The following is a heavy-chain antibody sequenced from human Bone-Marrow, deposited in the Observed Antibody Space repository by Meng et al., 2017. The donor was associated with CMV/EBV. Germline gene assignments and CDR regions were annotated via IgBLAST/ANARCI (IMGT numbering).Heavy chain of an antibody. D-gene: IGHD3-16*01. Sequence: GESLKIPCAASGFSFSNYGMHWVRQAPGKGMDWVAFIRYDGSMTYFADSVRGRFTISSDNSKTSLYLQMNSLRVEDTAVYYCAKVPGDVWSYFGFWGQGTLVTVSS. CDR2: IRYDGSMT. CDR1: GFSFSNYG. CDR3: AKVPGDVWSYFGF. V-gene: IGHV3-30*02. J-gene: IGHJ4*02.